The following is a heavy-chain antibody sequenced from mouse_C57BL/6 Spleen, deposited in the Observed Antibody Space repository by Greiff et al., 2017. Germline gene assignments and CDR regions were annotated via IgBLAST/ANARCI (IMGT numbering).Heavy chain of an antibody. V-gene: IGHV2-2*01. CDR3: ARKGTVVPFAY. D-gene: IGHD1-1*01. Sequence: QVQLKQSGPGLVQPSQSLSITCPVSGFSLTSYGVHWVRQSPGKGLEWLGVIWSGGSTDYNAAFISRLSISKDNSKSQVFFKMNSLQADDTAIYYCARKGTVVPFAYWGQGTLVTVSA. J-gene: IGHJ3*01. CDR2: IWSGGST. CDR1: GFSLTSYG.